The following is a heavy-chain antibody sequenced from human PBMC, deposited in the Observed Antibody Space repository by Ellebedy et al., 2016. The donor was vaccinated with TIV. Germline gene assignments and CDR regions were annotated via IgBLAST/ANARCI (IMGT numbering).Heavy chain of an antibody. CDR1: GGSISGGGYH. D-gene: IGHD1-7*01. V-gene: IGHV4-39*07. Sequence: SETLSLTXTVSGGSISGGGYHWGWIRQPPGKGLEWIGNIFYTGSSTNYNPSLKSRVYMSIDMSKNQFSLKLSSVTAADTAVYYCARVFLGLPEGNAFDIWGQGTLVTVSS. CDR3: ARVFLGLPEGNAFDI. J-gene: IGHJ3*02. CDR2: IFYTGSST.